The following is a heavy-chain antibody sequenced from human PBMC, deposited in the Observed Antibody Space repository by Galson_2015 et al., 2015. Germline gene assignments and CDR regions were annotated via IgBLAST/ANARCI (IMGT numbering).Heavy chain of an antibody. CDR3: ATGGGPLDF. CDR1: GYTFSEYY. D-gene: IGHD3-16*01. CDR2: VDPADGQT. V-gene: IGHV1-69-2*01. J-gene: IGHJ4*02. Sequence: VKVSCKVSGYTFSEYYIHWVQHAPGKGLAWMGLVDPADGQTIYAEDFQGRVTISASAGTGYMELSSLKSDDTAVYYCATGGGPLDFWGQGTLVTVSS.